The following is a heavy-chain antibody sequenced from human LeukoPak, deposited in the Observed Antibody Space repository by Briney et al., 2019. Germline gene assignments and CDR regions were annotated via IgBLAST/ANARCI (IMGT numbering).Heavy chain of an antibody. D-gene: IGHD6-6*01. J-gene: IGHJ4*02. Sequence: SVKVSCKASGGTFSSYAISWVRQAPGQGLEWMGGIIPIFGTANYAQKFQGRVTITTDESTSTAYMELSSLRSADTAVYYCARGLPRGSSSYFDYWGQGTLVTVSS. CDR1: GGTFSSYA. CDR2: IIPIFGTA. CDR3: ARGLPRGSSSYFDY. V-gene: IGHV1-69*05.